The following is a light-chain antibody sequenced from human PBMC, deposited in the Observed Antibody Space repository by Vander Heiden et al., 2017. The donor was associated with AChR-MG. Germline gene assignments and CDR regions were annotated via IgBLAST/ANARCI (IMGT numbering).Light chain of an antibody. Sequence: QSVLTQPPSVSGAPAHRVTIPCTGSSSNIGAGFHVHWYQQRPGSAPRLLIYGDNDRPSGVPARFSASKSGTSASLAITGLQADDEADYYCQSYDSRLSGSRLFGGGTKVTVL. CDR1: SSNIGAGFH. CDR2: GDN. J-gene: IGLJ2*01. CDR3: QSYDSRLSGSRL. V-gene: IGLV1-40*01.